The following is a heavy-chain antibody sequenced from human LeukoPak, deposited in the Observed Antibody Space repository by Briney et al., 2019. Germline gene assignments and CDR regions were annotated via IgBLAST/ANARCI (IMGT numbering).Heavy chain of an antibody. CDR3: AREPPRYRGPFDY. V-gene: IGHV1-2*02. D-gene: IGHD1-26*01. Sequence: ASVKVSCKASGYTFTGYYMHWVRQAPGQGLEWMGWINPNSGGTNYAQKFQGRVTMTRDTSISTAYMELSRLRPDDTAVYYCAREPPRYRGPFDYWGQGTLVTVSS. CDR2: INPNSGGT. CDR1: GYTFTGYY. J-gene: IGHJ4*02.